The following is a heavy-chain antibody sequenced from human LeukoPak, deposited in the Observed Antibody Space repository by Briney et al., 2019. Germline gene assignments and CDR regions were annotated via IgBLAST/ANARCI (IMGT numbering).Heavy chain of an antibody. V-gene: IGHV4-39*07. J-gene: IGHJ6*02. CDR2: IYYSGST. D-gene: IGHD4-23*01. CDR3: AGDPVVTRGMDV. CDR1: GGSISSSSYY. Sequence: SETLSLTCTVSGGSISSSSYYWGWIRQPPGKGLEWIGSIYYSGSTYYNPSLKSRVTISVDTSKNQFSLKLSSVTAADTAVYYCAGDPVVTRGMDVWGQGTTVTVSS.